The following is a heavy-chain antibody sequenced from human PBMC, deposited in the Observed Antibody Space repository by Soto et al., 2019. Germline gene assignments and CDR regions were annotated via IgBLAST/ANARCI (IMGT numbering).Heavy chain of an antibody. CDR2: ISYDGSNK. Sequence: QPGGSLRLSCAASGFTFSSYGMHWVRQAPGKGLEWVAVISYDGSNKYYADSVKGRFTISRDNSKNTLYLQMNSLRAEDTAVYYCAKDSDYGDYELEEPDLDYWGQGTLVTVSS. D-gene: IGHD4-17*01. CDR1: GFTFSSYG. J-gene: IGHJ4*02. CDR3: AKDSDYGDYELEEPDLDY. V-gene: IGHV3-30*18.